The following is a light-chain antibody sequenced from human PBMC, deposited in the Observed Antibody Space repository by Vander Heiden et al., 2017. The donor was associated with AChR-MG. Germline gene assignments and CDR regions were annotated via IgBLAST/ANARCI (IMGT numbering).Light chain of an antibody. V-gene: IGLV1-40*01. J-gene: IGLJ3*02. CDR3: QSYDGSLSGGV. CDR1: RPNMRAGED. CDR2: AHS. Sequence: QSVLPHPPSVCGAPAQRVTTSCTGSRPNMRAGEDGPGSQHLPRTAPKLLIYAHSNRPSGVPARFFGSKSATSASLTITGLQAEDEADYYCQSYDGSLSGGVFGGGTKLTVL.